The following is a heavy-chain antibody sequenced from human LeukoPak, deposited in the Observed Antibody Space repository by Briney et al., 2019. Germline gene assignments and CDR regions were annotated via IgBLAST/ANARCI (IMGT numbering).Heavy chain of an antibody. J-gene: IGHJ6*03. CDR2: INHSGST. CDR1: GGSFSGYY. D-gene: IGHD2-2*01. Sequence: PSETLSLTCAVYGGSFSGYYWSWIRQPPGKGLEWIGEINHSGSTNYNPSLKSRVTISVDTSKNQFSLKLSSVTAADTAVYYCASSRLGYCSSTSCYLAPYYTDVWGKGTTVTVSS. CDR3: ASSRLGYCSSTSCYLAPYYTDV. V-gene: IGHV4-34*01.